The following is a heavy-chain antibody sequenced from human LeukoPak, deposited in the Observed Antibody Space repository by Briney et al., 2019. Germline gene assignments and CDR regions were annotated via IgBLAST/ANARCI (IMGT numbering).Heavy chain of an antibody. J-gene: IGHJ5*02. V-gene: IGHV4-4*07. Sequence: SETLSLTCTVSGGSISTYYWSWIRQPAGKGLEWIGRIYTSGSTNYNPSLKSRVTMSVDTSKNQFSLKLSSVTAADTAVYYCARDSGTSGEVKFDPWGQGALVTVSS. D-gene: IGHD3-10*01. CDR1: GGSISTYY. CDR2: IYTSGST. CDR3: ARDSGTSGEVKFDP.